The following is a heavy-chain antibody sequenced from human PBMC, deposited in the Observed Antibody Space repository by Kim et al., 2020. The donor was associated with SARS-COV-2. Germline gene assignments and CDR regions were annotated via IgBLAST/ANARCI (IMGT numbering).Heavy chain of an antibody. V-gene: IGHV3-7*03. J-gene: IGHJ4*02. CDR1: GFTFSSYW. D-gene: IGHD3-3*01. CDR2: IKQDGSEK. CDR3: ARHYRRDFWSGYYVEYYFDY. Sequence: GGSLRLSCAASGFTFSSYWMSWVRQAPGKGLEWVANIKQDGSEKYYVDSVKGRFTISRDNAKNSLYLQMNSLRAEDTAVYYCARHYRRDFWSGYYVEYYFDYWGQGTLVTLSS.